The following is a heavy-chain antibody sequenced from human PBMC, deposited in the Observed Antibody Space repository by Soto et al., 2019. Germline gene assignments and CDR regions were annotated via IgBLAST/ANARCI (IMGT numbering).Heavy chain of an antibody. D-gene: IGHD6-13*01. V-gene: IGHV4-59*01. Sequence: QVQVQESGPGLVKPSETLSLTCTVSGGAISNYYWSWLRQSPGKGLEWIANIDHSGTTNYNLSLKGRVSISIDRSKKQVALRLQSVTAADTAVYYCARGVYRTIAWFDTWCQGTLVTVSS. CDR3: ARGVYRTIAWFDT. CDR2: IDHSGTT. CDR1: GGAISNYY. J-gene: IGHJ5*02.